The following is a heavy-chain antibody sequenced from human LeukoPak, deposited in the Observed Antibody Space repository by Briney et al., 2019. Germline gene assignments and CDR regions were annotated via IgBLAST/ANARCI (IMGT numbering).Heavy chain of an antibody. V-gene: IGHV3-30*18. J-gene: IGHJ5*02. D-gene: IGHD1-26*01. Sequence: GGSLRLSWAASGFTFSSYGMHWVRQAPGKGLEWVAVISYDGSNKYYADSVKGRFTISRDNSKNTLYLQMNSLRAEDTAVYYCAKDPFTSGANWFDPWGQGTLVTVSS. CDR1: GFTFSSYG. CDR2: ISYDGSNK. CDR3: AKDPFTSGANWFDP.